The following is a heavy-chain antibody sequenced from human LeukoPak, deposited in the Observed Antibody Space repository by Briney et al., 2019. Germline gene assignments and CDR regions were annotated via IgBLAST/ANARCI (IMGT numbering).Heavy chain of an antibody. Sequence: SETLSLTCTVSGDSINSLDLWSWVRQPPGKGLEWIGEMYLSGTTHSNPSVKSRVTISLDKSKNQFFLNLSSVTAADTAVYYCAGLVGRYSSGLYYYYFDYWGQGTLVTVSS. D-gene: IGHD3-22*01. CDR1: GDSINSLDL. CDR3: AGLVGRYSSGLYYYYFDY. J-gene: IGHJ4*02. CDR2: MYLSGTT. V-gene: IGHV4-4*02.